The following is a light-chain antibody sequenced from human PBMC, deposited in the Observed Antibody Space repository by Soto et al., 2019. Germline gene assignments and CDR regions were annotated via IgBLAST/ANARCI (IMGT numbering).Light chain of an antibody. CDR3: QQYDSYPYT. J-gene: IGKJ2*01. Sequence: DIQMTQSPSTLSASVGDRVTITCRASQSISTWLAWYQQKPGKAPKVLIYKASSLETGVPPRFSGSGSGTEFTLTISCLQPGDFATYYCQQYDSYPYTFGQGTKLEIK. V-gene: IGKV1-5*03. CDR2: KAS. CDR1: QSISTW.